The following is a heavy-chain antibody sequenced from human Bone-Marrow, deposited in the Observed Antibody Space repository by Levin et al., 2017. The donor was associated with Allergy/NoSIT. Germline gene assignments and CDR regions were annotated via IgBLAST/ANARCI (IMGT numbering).Heavy chain of an antibody. J-gene: IGHJ6*02. CDR3: TRGNGDFETYYYYGLDV. CDR1: GFAFADFA. Sequence: GGSLRLSCTTSGFAFADFAMSWFRQAPGKGLEWAGFIRAKAFGGTADYAASVNDRFIISRDDSRRIAYLQLNGLKTEDTAVYYCTRGNGDFETYYYYGLDVWGQGTTVTVSS. D-gene: IGHD4-17*01. CDR2: IRAKAFGGTA. V-gene: IGHV3-49*03.